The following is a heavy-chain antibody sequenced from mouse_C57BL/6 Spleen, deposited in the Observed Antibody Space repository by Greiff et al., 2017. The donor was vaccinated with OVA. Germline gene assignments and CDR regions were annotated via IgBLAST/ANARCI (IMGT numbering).Heavy chain of an antibody. CDR2: IYPGDGDT. V-gene: IGHV1-82*01. Sequence: VKLQESGPELVKPGASVKISCKASGYAFSSSWMNWVKQRPGKGLEWIGRIYPGDGDTNYNGKFKGKATLTADKSSSTAYFCARGVITPSREAWFACWGQGTLVTVSA. J-gene: IGHJ3*01. D-gene: IGHD2-4*01. CDR1: GYAFSSSW. CDR3: C.